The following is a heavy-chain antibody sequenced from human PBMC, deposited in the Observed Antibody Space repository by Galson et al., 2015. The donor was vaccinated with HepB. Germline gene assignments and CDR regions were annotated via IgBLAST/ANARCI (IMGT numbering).Heavy chain of an antibody. CDR2: VNSDGTTT. Sequence: SLRLSCAASGFTFRSYWMHWVRQSPGKGLVWVSRVNSDGTTTNYTESVKGRFTISRDNAKNTLYLQMNSLRADDTAVYYRVRGIDSGSGAWSWGQGTLVTVSS. D-gene: IGHD6-19*01. CDR3: VRGIDSGSGAWS. CDR1: GFTFRSYW. V-gene: IGHV3-74*01. J-gene: IGHJ5*02.